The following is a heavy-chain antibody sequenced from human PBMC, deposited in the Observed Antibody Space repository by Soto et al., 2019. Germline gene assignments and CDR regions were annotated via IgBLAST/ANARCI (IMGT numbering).Heavy chain of an antibody. CDR2: MSGSGGRT. CDR1: GSPFSSYA. V-gene: IGHV3-23*01. D-gene: IGHD2-2*03. J-gene: IGHJ6*02. Sequence: EVQLLESGGGLVQPGGSLRLSCAASGSPFSSYAMSWVRQAPGKGLEWVSAMSGSGGRTYYADSVKGRFTISGDNSKTPLYLQMNSLRAEDTAVDYCAKTFPLDIVVVPAAIGSYYYGMDVWGQGTTVTVSS. CDR3: AKTFPLDIVVVPAAIGSYYYGMDV.